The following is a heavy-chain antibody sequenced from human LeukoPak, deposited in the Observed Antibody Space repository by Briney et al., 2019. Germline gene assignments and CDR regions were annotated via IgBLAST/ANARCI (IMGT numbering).Heavy chain of an antibody. CDR3: ARLYCSGATCYANLDY. CDR2: ITSSSYT. D-gene: IGHD2-15*01. V-gene: IGHV3-11*06. Sequence: GGSLRLSCTASGFTFSDYYMSWIRQAPGKRLECVSYITSSSYTNYADSVKGRFTISRDNAKNSLYLQMNSLTAEDTAVYYCARLYCSGATCYANLDYWGQGTLVAVSS. J-gene: IGHJ4*02. CDR1: GFTFSDYY.